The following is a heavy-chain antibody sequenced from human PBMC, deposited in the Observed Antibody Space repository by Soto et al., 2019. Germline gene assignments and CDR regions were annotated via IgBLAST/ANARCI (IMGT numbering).Heavy chain of an antibody. Sequence: SETLSLTCTVSGGSMRNYFWTWIRQPPGKGLEWIGYIHYSGTTSFFPSYNPSLRSRVTISEDTSKNQFSLKLFSVTTADTAVYFCAAGEASSRNLAPYYLDFWGQGTLVTVSS. D-gene: IGHD6-13*01. V-gene: IGHV4-59*01. J-gene: IGHJ4*02. CDR2: IHYSGTTSFFP. CDR3: AAGEASSRNLAPYYLDF. CDR1: GGSMRNYF.